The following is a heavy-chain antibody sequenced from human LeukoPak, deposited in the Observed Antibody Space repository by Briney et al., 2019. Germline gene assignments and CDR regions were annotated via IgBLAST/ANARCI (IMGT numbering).Heavy chain of an antibody. J-gene: IGHJ6*03. Sequence: GGSLRLSCAASGFTFSSYGMSWVRQAPGKGLEWVSAISGSGGSTYYADSVKGRFTISRDNPKNTLYLQMNSLRAEDTAVYYCAKEQRGSGWYIEVLEYYMDVWGKGTTVTISS. CDR1: GFTFSSYG. D-gene: IGHD6-19*01. CDR3: AKEQRGSGWYIEVLEYYMDV. V-gene: IGHV3-23*01. CDR2: ISGSGGST.